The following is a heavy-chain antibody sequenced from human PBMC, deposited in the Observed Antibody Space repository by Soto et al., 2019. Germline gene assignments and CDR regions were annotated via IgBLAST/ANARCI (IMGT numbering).Heavy chain of an antibody. CDR1: GSIFATYS. CDR2: NSAGGVST. Sequence: EVQLLESGGGAVQPGGSLRLSCAGSGSIFATYSMSWVRQAPGKGLEWVAANSAGGVSTYYADSVKGRFTISRDSSQKTVYLQMDSLRAEDTAIYYCAKENGACYWGGDSWGQGTLVTVSS. J-gene: IGHJ5*01. D-gene: IGHD2-21*02. CDR3: AKENGACYWGGDS. V-gene: IGHV3-23*01.